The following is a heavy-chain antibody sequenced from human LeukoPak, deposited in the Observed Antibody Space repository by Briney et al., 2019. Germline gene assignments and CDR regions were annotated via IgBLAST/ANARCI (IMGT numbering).Heavy chain of an antibody. V-gene: IGHV1-18*01. D-gene: IGHD3-10*01. CDR1: GYTFTSYG. CDR3: ARGYYYGSGSYYQIDY. Sequence: ASVKVSCKASGYTFTSYGISWVRQAPGQGLEWMGWISAYNGNTNYAQKLQGRVTMTTDTSTSTAYMELRSLRSDDTAVYYCARGYYYGSGSYYQIDYWGQGTLVTVSS. J-gene: IGHJ4*02. CDR2: ISAYNGNT.